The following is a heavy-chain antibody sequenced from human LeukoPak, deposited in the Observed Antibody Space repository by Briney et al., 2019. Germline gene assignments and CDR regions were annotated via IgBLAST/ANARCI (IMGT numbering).Heavy chain of an antibody. V-gene: IGHV3-74*01. CDR1: GITFTGYW. J-gene: IGHJ3*02. Sequence: GGSLRLSCAVSGITFTGYWMHWVRQTPGKGLVWISHINSDGSSTYYADSVKGRFTISRDNAKITLYMEMNSLRAEDTAVYYCARGGLYSFDAFDIWGQGTMVTVSS. D-gene: IGHD6-13*01. CDR3: ARGGLYSFDAFDI. CDR2: INSDGSST.